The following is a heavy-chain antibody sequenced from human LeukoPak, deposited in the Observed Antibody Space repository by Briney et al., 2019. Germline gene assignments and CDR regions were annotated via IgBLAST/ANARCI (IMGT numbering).Heavy chain of an antibody. V-gene: IGHV4-4*02. D-gene: IGHD6-19*01. CDR3: GRLMAGLD. CDR1: GGSISSNNW. J-gene: IGHJ4*02. CDR2: IYHTGST. Sequence: SGTLSLTCAVSGGSISSNNWWSWVRQPPGRGLEWIADIYHTGSTNYSPSLKSRVTISVDKSKNQFFLKLNSVTAADTAVYYCGRLMAGLDWGQGILVTVSS.